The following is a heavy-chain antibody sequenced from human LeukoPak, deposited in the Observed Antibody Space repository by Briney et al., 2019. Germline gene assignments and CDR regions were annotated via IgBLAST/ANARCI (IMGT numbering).Heavy chain of an antibody. Sequence: GGSLRLSCAASGFSFSSYAMSWVRQAPGKGLEWVSAISGNGDSTYYADSVKGRFTISRDNSKNTLYLQMNSLRAEDTAVYYCAKGTMVRGDRDFWGQGTLVTASS. CDR3: AKGTMVRGDRDF. D-gene: IGHD3-10*01. CDR1: GFSFSSYA. CDR2: ISGNGDST. J-gene: IGHJ4*02. V-gene: IGHV3-23*01.